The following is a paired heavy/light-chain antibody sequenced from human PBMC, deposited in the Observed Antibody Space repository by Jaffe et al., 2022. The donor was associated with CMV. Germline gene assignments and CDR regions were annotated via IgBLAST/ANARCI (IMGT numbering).Light chain of an antibody. CDR1: SDYSNYK. V-gene: IGLV9-49*02. Sequence: QPVLTQPPSASASLGASVTLTCTLSSDYSNYKVDWYQQRPGKGPRFVMRVGTGGIVGSRGDGIPDRFSVLGSGLNRNLTIKNIQEEDESDYHCGADHGSGSNFAVVFGGGTKLTVL. J-gene: IGLJ2*01. CDR3: GADHGSGSNFAVV. CDR2: VGTGGIVG.
Heavy chain of an antibody. CDR3: ARQYSYGPYYFEY. V-gene: IGHV4-39*01. D-gene: IGHD5-18*01. CDR2: IYYSGST. CDR1: GGSISRSTYY. Sequence: QLQLQESGAGLVKPSETLSLTCTVSGGSISRSTYYWGWIRQPPGQGLEWIGSIYYSGSTYYNPSLRSRVTISVDTSKNQFSLKLSSVTAADTAVYYCARQYSYGPYYFEYWGQGTLVTVSS. J-gene: IGHJ4*02.